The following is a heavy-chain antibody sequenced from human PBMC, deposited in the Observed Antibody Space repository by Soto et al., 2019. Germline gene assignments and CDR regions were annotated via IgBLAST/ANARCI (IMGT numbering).Heavy chain of an antibody. CDR2: IIPIFGTA. CDR1: GGTFSSYA. CDR3: ARDFTYSGSYHGEYD. D-gene: IGHD1-26*01. Sequence: QVQLVQSGAEVKKPGSSVKVSCKASGGTFSSYAISWVRHAPGQGLELMGGIIPIFGTANYAQKFQGRVTITADESTSTAYMELSSLRSADTAVYYCARDFTYSGSYHGEYDWGQGTLVTVSS. V-gene: IGHV1-69*01. J-gene: IGHJ4*02.